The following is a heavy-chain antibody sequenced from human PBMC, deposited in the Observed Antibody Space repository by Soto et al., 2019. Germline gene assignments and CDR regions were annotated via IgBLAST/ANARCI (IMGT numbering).Heavy chain of an antibody. CDR1: GYTFNTYY. CDR3: ARGGHIAVVTASFDN. CDR2: IHPSGGGT. Sequence: QVQLVQSGAEVRKPGASVKVSCKPSGYTFNTYYLHWLRQAPGQALEWMGVIHPSGGGTTYAQKFLGRVPVTRDTSTTTVCMELSSLRSDDTAVYYCARGGHIAVVTASFDNWGQGTLVTVSS. V-gene: IGHV1-46*02. J-gene: IGHJ4*02. D-gene: IGHD2-21*02.